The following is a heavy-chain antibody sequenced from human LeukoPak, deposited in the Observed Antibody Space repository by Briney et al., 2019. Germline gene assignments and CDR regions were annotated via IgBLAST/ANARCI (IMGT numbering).Heavy chain of an antibody. V-gene: IGHV3-21*01. Sequence: GGSLRLSCAASGVTFSSYSMNWVRQAPGKGLECVSSISSSSSYIYYADSVKGRFTISRDNAKNSLYLQMNSLRAEDTAVYYCVRIRGGKAGPFDYWGQGTLVTVSS. J-gene: IGHJ4*02. CDR2: ISSSSSYI. CDR3: VRIRGGKAGPFDY. CDR1: GVTFSSYS. D-gene: IGHD6-19*01.